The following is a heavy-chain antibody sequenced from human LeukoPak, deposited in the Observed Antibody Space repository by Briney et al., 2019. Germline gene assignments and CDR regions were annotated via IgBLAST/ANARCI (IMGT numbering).Heavy chain of an antibody. Sequence: SETLSLTCAVYGGSFSGYYWSWIRQPPGKGLEWIGEINHSGSTNYNPSLKSRVTISVDTSKNQFSLKLSSVTAADTAVYYCARGILNWGPPWFDPWGQGTLVTVSS. J-gene: IGHJ5*02. CDR2: INHSGST. CDR1: GGSFSGYY. V-gene: IGHV4-34*01. D-gene: IGHD7-27*01. CDR3: ARGILNWGPPWFDP.